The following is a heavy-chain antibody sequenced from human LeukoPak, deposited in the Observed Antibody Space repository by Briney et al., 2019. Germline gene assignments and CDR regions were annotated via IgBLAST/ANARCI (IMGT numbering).Heavy chain of an antibody. V-gene: IGHV4-34*01. CDR3: ASARPIIAAAGSSPLDY. CDR2: INHSGST. J-gene: IGHJ4*02. D-gene: IGHD6-13*01. CDR1: GGSFSGYY. Sequence: SETLSLTCAVYGGSFSGYYWRWIRQPPGKGLEWIGEINHSGSTNYNPSLKSRVTISVDTSKNQFSRKLSSVTAADTAVYYCASARPIIAAAGSSPLDYWGQGTLATVSS.